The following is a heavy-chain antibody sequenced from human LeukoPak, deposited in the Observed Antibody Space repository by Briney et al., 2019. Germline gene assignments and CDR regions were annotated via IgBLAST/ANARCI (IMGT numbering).Heavy chain of an antibody. CDR1: GFTFSSYG. V-gene: IGHV3-33*03. J-gene: IGHJ5*02. CDR3: AKGLGVGYCSGGSCYNNWLDP. CDR2: IWHDGTGK. D-gene: IGHD2-15*01. Sequence: GGSLTLSCATSGFTFSSYGMHWVRQAPGKGLEWVAVIWHDGTGKHYADSVKGRFAISRDSSKATLYLQMSSLRAEDTAIYYCAKGLGVGYCSGGSCYNNWLDPWGQGTLVTVSS.